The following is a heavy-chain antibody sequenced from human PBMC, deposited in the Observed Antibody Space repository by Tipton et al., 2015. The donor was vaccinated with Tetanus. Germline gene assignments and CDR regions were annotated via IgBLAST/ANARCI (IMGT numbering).Heavy chain of an antibody. D-gene: IGHD6-6*01. CDR2: VYNSGGT. Sequence: TLSLTCTVSGGSINSGTYSWGWIRQPPGKGLEWIGSVYNSGGTYYNPSLKSRVTISVDTSKNHLSLNLTTVTAADTAVYYCARALKQLVRVGDYWGQGTLVTVSS. J-gene: IGHJ4*02. CDR3: ARALKQLVRVGDY. V-gene: IGHV4-39*02. CDR1: GGSINSGTYS.